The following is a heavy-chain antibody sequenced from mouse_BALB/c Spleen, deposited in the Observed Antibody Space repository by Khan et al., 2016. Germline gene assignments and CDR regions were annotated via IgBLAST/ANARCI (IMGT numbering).Heavy chain of an antibody. CDR1: GYTFTDYS. J-gene: IGHJ2*01. V-gene: IGHV1-77*01. CDR2: IYPGSGNT. D-gene: IGHD2-2*01. CDR3: ARSVYYGSYFDY. Sequence: QVRLQQSGAELARPGASVKLSCKASGYTFTDYSINWVKQRTGQGLEWIGEIYPGSGNTYYNEKFKGKATLTADKSSSTAYMQLSSLTSEDSAVYFCARSVYYGSYFDYWGQGTTLTVPS.